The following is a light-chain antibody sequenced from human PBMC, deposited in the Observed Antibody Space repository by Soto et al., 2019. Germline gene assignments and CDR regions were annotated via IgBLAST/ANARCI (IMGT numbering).Light chain of an antibody. CDR1: DSISPW. CDR3: QQYHIYSGT. V-gene: IGKV1-5*03. CDR2: KAS. Sequence: DIQMTQSPSTMAASVGDRVTITCRASDSISPWVAWYQQKPGKAPKVLIYKASSLASGVPSRFSGSGSGTEFTLTINSLQPDDFATYYCQQYHIYSGTFGQGTKVDIK. J-gene: IGKJ1*01.